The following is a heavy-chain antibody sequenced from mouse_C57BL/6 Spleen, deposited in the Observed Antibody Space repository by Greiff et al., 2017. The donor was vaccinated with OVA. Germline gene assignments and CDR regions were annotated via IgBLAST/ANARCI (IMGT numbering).Heavy chain of an antibody. CDR3: AREGYGYDGFAY. Sequence: EVQLQQSGPVLVKPGASVKMSCKASGYTFTDYYMNWVKQSHGKSLEWIGVINPYNGGTSYNQKFKGKATLTVDKSSSTAYMELNSLTSEDSAVYYCAREGYGYDGFAYWGQGTLVTVSA. CDR1: GYTFTDYY. D-gene: IGHD2-2*01. V-gene: IGHV1-19*01. CDR2: INPYNGGT. J-gene: IGHJ3*01.